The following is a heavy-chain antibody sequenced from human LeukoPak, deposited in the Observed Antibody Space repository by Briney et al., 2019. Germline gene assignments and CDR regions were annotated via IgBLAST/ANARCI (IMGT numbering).Heavy chain of an antibody. Sequence: SVKVSCKGTGGTFSSYAISWVRQAPGQRLEWMGRIIPIFGTANYAQKFQGRVTITTDESTSTAYMELSSLSSEDTAVYYCATQNQGVITSDYWGQGTLVTVSS. CDR3: ATQNQGVITSDY. D-gene: IGHD3-22*01. V-gene: IGHV1-69*05. CDR2: IIPIFGTA. J-gene: IGHJ4*02. CDR1: GGTFSSYA.